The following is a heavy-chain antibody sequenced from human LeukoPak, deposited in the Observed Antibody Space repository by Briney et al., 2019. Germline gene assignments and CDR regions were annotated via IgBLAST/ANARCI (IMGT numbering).Heavy chain of an antibody. Sequence: GGSLRLSCAASGFTFSSYDMHWVRQATGKGLEWVSAIGTAGDTYYPGSVKGRFTISRDNSKNTLYLQMNSLRAEDTAVYYCAKARLARVHMYYFDYWGQGTLVTVSS. CDR2: IGTAGDT. CDR1: GFTFSSYD. J-gene: IGHJ4*02. V-gene: IGHV3-13*01. CDR3: AKARLARVHMYYFDY.